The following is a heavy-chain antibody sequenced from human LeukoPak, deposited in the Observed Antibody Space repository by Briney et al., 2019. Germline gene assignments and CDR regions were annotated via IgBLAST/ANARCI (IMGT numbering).Heavy chain of an antibody. CDR1: GLTFSSYA. CDR3: ARFAAGGSYYYYMDV. CDR2: ISSNGGIT. J-gene: IGHJ6*03. D-gene: IGHD6-25*01. Sequence: GGSLRLSCAASGLTFSSYAMHWVRQAPGKGLEYVSGISSNGGITHYANSVKGRFTISRDNSKNTLYLQMGSLRADDTAVYYCARFAAGGSYYYYMDVWGKGTTVTVSS. V-gene: IGHV3-64*01.